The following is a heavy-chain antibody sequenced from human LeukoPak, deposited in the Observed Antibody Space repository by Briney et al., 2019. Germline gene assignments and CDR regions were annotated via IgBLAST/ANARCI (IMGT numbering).Heavy chain of an antibody. J-gene: IGHJ4*02. Sequence: ASVKVSCKASGYTFINYAIHWVRQAPGQGLEWMGWVSPYNGDTKYAQNHQGRVTVTTDTSTTTAHMELRSLTPDDTAVYYCAKAWDYGDRGEIDYWGQGTLVTVSS. V-gene: IGHV1-18*01. D-gene: IGHD4-17*01. CDR2: VSPYNGDT. CDR1: GYTFINYA. CDR3: AKAWDYGDRGEIDY.